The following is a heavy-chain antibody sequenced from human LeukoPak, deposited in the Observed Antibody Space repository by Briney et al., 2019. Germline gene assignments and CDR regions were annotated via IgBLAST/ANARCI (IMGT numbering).Heavy chain of an antibody. D-gene: IGHD1-1*01. CDR3: GSVVGVGGRGYYFDY. CDR1: GITFRNYG. J-gene: IGHJ4*02. Sequence: GGSLRLSCAASGITFRNYGMQWVRQAPGKGLEWVAVIWYDGSNKYYGDSVKGRFTISRDNSKNMVYLQMNSLRDGDTAVYYCGSVVGVGGRGYYFDYWGQGTRVTVSP. V-gene: IGHV3-33*01. CDR2: IWYDGSNK.